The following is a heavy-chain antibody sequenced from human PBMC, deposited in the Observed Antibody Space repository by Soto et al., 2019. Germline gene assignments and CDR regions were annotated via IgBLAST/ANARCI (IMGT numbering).Heavy chain of an antibody. J-gene: IGHJ5*02. CDR2: IQHSGST. Sequence: SDPISLTRAVDCGSFRVYYWSWIRQPPGKGLEWIGEIQHSGSTNYNPSLKSRVTISVDKSKNQFSLKLSSVTAEDTAVYYCAREVWFDPWGQGTLVTVSS. CDR3: AREVWFDP. V-gene: IGHV4-34*01. CDR1: CGSFRVYY.